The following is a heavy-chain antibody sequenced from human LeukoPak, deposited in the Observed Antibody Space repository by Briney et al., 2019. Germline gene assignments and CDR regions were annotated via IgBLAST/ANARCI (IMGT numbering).Heavy chain of an antibody. J-gene: IGHJ4*02. CDR1: GYTFTGYY. V-gene: IGHV1-2*06. CDR2: INPNSGGT. D-gene: IGHD6-13*01. CDR3: ARDFTRPLIAAAVTTDY. Sequence: ASVKVSCKASGYTFTGYYMHWVRQAPGQGLEWMGRINPNSGGTNYAQKFQGRVTMTRGTSISTAYMELSRLRSDDTAVYYCARDFTRPLIAAAVTTDYWGQGTLVTVSS.